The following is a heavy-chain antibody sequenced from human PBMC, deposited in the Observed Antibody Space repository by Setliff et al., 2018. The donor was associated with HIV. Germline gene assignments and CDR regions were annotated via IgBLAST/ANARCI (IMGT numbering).Heavy chain of an antibody. CDR3: ATDFVSGFLEWLTFDY. Sequence: WASVKVSCKASGGSFSAYRINWLRQAPGQGPEWMGKIIPITGTVTYAQNFQGRLTITADRFTSTVYMELSSLHSDDTAVYYCATDFVSGFLEWLTFDYWGQGTLVTVSS. CDR2: IIPITGTV. CDR1: GGSFSAYR. J-gene: IGHJ4*02. D-gene: IGHD3-3*01. V-gene: IGHV1-69*08.